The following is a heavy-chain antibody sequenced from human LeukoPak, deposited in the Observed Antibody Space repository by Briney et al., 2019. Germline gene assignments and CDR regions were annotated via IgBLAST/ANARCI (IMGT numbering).Heavy chain of an antibody. CDR1: GFTFSSYS. CDR3: AREPAAMLLLSYYYYYMDV. V-gene: IGHV3-48*01. D-gene: IGHD2-2*01. CDR2: ISSSSSTI. J-gene: IGHJ6*03. Sequence: PGGSLRLSCAASGFTFSSYSMNWVRQAPGKGLEWVSYISSSSSTIYYADSVKGRFTISRDNAKNSLYLQMNSLRAEDTAVYYCAREPAAMLLLSYYYYYMDVWGKGTTVTVSS.